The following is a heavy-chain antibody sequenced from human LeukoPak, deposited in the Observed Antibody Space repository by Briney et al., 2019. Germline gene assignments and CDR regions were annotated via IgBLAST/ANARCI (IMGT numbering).Heavy chain of an antibody. CDR1: GDSVSNSLYY. D-gene: IGHD5-18*01. J-gene: IGHJ4*02. CDR3: ARVLRAASWRSYDY. Sequence: SETLSLTCTVSGDSVSNSLYYWSWIRQPPGKGLEWIGYIYYNGGTNYNPSLKSRVTISTDTSTNQFSLRLNSMTAADTAVYYCARVLRAASWRSYDYWGQGSLVTVSS. V-gene: IGHV4-61*01. CDR2: IYYNGGT.